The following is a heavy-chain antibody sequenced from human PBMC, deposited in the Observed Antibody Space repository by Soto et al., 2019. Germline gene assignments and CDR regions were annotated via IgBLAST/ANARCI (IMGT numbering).Heavy chain of an antibody. D-gene: IGHD6-13*01. CDR3: ARDLAAAAY. CDR2: INPLPTSGST. CDR1: GYIFTNYY. Sequence: QVQLVQSGAEVKKPGASVKVSCKASGYIFTNYYIHWVRQAPGQGLEWMAIINPLPTSGSTNYAQKFKGRVTVTRDTSTSTVYLELSSLRSDDTAVYYSARDLAAAAYWGQGTLVTVSS. V-gene: IGHV1-46*01. J-gene: IGHJ4*02.